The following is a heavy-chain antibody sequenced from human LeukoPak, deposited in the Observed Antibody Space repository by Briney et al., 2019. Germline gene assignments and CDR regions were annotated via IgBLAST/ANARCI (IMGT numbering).Heavy chain of an antibody. J-gene: IGHJ3*02. V-gene: IGHV3-21*01. CDR1: GFTFRSYS. CDR2: IDPSSTYI. D-gene: IGHD3-22*01. CDR3: ARDTNCRDSSGYYDVFDI. Sequence: PGGSLRLSCAASGFTFRSYSMNWVRQAPGKGLEWVSAIDPSSTYIYYADSVKGRFTISRDNAENSLYLQMNSLRVEDTAVYYCARDTNCRDSSGYYDVFDIWGQGTMVTVSS.